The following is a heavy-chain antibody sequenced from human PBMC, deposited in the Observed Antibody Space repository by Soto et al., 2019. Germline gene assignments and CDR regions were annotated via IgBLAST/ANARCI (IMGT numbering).Heavy chain of an antibody. D-gene: IGHD3-3*01. Sequence: GXSAKVSFKASSGSFVKSAINWVRQTPGQGLEWLGGFIPVYRTLNYAQKFQGRVTITADESTGTAYMTLSSLASDDTAVYYCATGVIWIGYFTVDSWGQGTRVTVSS. V-gene: IGHV1-69*13. CDR2: FIPVYRTL. CDR3: ATGVIWIGYFTVDS. CDR1: SGSFVKSA. J-gene: IGHJ4*02.